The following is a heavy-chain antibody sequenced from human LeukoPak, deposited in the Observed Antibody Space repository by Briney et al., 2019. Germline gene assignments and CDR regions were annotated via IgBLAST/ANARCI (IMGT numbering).Heavy chain of an antibody. CDR3: ARTPYSSGSYWDY. J-gene: IGHJ4*02. Sequence: SETLSLTCAVYGGSFSGYYWSWIRQPPGKGLEWIGEVNHSGSRKYSPSLKSRVTISVDTSKNQFSLKLTSVTAADTAVYYCARTPYSSGSYWDYWGQGILVTVSS. V-gene: IGHV4-34*01. D-gene: IGHD6-19*01. CDR2: VNHSGSR. CDR1: GGSFSGYY.